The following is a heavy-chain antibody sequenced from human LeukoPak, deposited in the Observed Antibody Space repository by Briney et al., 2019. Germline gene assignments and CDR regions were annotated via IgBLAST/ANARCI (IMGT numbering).Heavy chain of an antibody. CDR3: ARRDSIAAAGTLAYFDY. J-gene: IGHJ4*02. D-gene: IGHD6-13*01. Sequence: SETLSLTCAVSGGSISSSNWWSWVRQPPGKGLEWIGEIYHSGSTNYNPSLKSRVTISVDKSKNQFSLKLSSVTAADTAVYYCARRDSIAAAGTLAYFDYWGQGTLVTVSS. V-gene: IGHV4-4*02. CDR2: IYHSGST. CDR1: GGSISSSNW.